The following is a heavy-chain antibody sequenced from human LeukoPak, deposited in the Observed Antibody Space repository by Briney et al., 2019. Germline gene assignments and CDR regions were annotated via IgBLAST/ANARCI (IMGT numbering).Heavy chain of an antibody. D-gene: IGHD3-22*01. CDR2: INEEGNRK. Sequence: GGSLRLSCAASGFTFTYSWMTWVRQAPGRGLEWVANINEEGNRKYYVDSVKGRFAISRDNANNSMLLQMTSLRAEDASVYFCARDAGWGYYDLWGQGTPVTVSS. J-gene: IGHJ1*01. CDR1: GFTFTYSW. CDR3: ARDAGWGYYDL. V-gene: IGHV3-7*01.